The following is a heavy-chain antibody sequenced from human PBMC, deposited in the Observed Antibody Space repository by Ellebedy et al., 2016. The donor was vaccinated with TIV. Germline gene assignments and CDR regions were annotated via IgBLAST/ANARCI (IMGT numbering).Heavy chain of an antibody. Sequence: GESLKISCAASGFTFSSYAMSWVRQAPGKGLEWVSHISSSGTNTYYADSVKGRFTISRDNSKNTLCLQMNSLRAEDTAVYYCVKAPDDYSDYYFDYWGQGTLVTVSS. D-gene: IGHD4-11*01. CDR2: ISSSGTNT. J-gene: IGHJ4*01. CDR1: GFTFSSYA. V-gene: IGHV3-23*01. CDR3: VKAPDDYSDYYFDY.